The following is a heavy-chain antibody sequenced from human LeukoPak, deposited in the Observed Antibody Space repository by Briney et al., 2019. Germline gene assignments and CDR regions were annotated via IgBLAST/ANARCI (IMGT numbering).Heavy chain of an antibody. V-gene: IGHV1-18*01. Sequence: ASVNVSYKASGYTFTNYCISWVRQAPGQGLEWMGWINPYNGNTNYAQKLQGRVTMTTDTSTSTAYMELRSMRSDDTAVYYCASEPSYYYGSGSPIYGMDVWGQGTTVTAS. CDR3: ASEPSYYYGSGSPIYGMDV. J-gene: IGHJ6*02. CDR1: GYTFTNYC. CDR2: INPYNGNT. D-gene: IGHD3-10*01.